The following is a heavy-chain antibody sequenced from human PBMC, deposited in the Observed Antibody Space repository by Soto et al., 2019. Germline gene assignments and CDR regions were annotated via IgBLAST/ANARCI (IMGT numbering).Heavy chain of an antibody. CDR3: ATDAMGRSTDYYDSSGYLKGAFDI. V-gene: IGHV1-24*01. CDR1: GYTLTELS. CDR2: FDPEDGET. Sequence: DSVKVSCKVSGYTLTELSMHWVRQAPGKGLEWMGGFDPEDGETIYAQKFQGRVTMTEDTSTDTAYMELSSLRSEDTAVYYCATDAMGRSTDYYDSSGYLKGAFDIWG. J-gene: IGHJ3*02. D-gene: IGHD3-22*01.